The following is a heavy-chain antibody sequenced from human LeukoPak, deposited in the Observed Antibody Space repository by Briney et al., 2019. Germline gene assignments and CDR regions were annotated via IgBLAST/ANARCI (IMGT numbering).Heavy chain of an antibody. CDR2: ISYRGST. D-gene: IGHD3-22*01. J-gene: IGHJ4*02. CDR3: ARLYYYDSSGHLDY. V-gene: IGHV4-59*01. CDR1: GGSIASYY. Sequence: SETLSLTCTVSGGSIASYYWSWIRQFPGKGLEWIGYISYRGSTSYNPSLNSRVSISLDTSKNQFSLKLSSVTAADTAVYYCARLYYYDSSGHLDYWGQGTLVTVSS.